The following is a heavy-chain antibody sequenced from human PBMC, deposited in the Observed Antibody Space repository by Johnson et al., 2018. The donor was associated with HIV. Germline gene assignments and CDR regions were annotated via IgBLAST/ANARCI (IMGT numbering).Heavy chain of an antibody. CDR2: ISYDGSNK. CDR3: AREDQNWNYDHAVEI. CDR1: GFTFSSYA. D-gene: IGHD1-7*01. J-gene: IGHJ3*02. Sequence: QEQLVESGGGVVQPGRSLRLSCAASGFTFSSYAMHWVRPAPGKGLEWVAVISYDGSNKYYADSVKGRFTISRDNSKNTLYLQMNSLRAEDTAVYYCAREDQNWNYDHAVEIWGQGTMVTVSS. V-gene: IGHV3-30*04.